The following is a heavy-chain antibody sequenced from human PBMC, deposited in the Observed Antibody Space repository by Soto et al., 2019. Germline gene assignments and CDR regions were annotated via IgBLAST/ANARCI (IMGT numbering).Heavy chain of an antibody. V-gene: IGHV3-30-3*01. D-gene: IGHD4-17*01. J-gene: IGHJ5*02. CDR1: GFTFSSYA. Sequence: QVQLVESGGGVVQPGRSLRLSCAASGFTFSSYAMHWVRQAPGKGLEWVAVISYDGSNKYYADSVKGRFTISRDNSKNTLYLQMNSLRAEDTAVYYCARDGVLTDAYGDLNWFDPWGQGTLVTVSS. CDR3: ARDGVLTDAYGDLNWFDP. CDR2: ISYDGSNK.